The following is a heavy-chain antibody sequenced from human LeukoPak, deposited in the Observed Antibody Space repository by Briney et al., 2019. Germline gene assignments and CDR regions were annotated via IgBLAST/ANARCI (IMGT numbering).Heavy chain of an antibody. J-gene: IGHJ4*02. CDR2: IYYSGST. V-gene: IGHV4-59*01. CDR3: ARGSRELYYFDY. Sequence: SSETLSLTCTVSGGSISGYYWSWIRQPPGKGLEWIGYIYYSGSTKYNPSLKSRVTISVDASKTQFSLKLNSVTAADTAVYYCARGSRELYYFDYWGQGTLVTVSS. CDR1: GGSISGYY. D-gene: IGHD1-7*01.